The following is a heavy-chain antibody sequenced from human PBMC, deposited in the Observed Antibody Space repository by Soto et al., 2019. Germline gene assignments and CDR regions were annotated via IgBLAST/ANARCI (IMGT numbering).Heavy chain of an antibody. V-gene: IGHV4-30-4*01. Sequence: PSETLSLTCTVSGGSISSGDYYWSWIRQPPGKGLEWIGYIYYSGSTYYNPSLKSRVTISVDTSKNQFSLKLSSVTAADTAVYYCGRIAAAGQDHWDYYYYGMDVWGQGTTVTVSS. CDR3: GRIAAAGQDHWDYYYYGMDV. J-gene: IGHJ6*02. CDR2: IYYSGST. D-gene: IGHD6-13*01. CDR1: GGSISSGDYY.